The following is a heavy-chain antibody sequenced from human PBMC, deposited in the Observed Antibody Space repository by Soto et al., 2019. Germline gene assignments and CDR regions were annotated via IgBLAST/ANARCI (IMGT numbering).Heavy chain of an antibody. CDR3: ARYVLQYNWMDP. Sequence: QVQLQHWGARLLEPSETLSLTCGISGRSFSGFYWSWIRQSLGKGLEWIGEINHSGTTNYNPSLESRVNRWIDTSKAQSSLKVNAVTAADTAMYYCARYVLQYNWMDPWGQGTLGSVSS. CDR2: INHSGTT. J-gene: IGHJ5*02. CDR1: GRSFSGFY. V-gene: IGHV4-34*01. D-gene: IGHD3-10*02.